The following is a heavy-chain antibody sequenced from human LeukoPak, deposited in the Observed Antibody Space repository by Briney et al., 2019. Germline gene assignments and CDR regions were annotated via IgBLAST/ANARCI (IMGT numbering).Heavy chain of an antibody. Sequence: GGSLRLSCSASGFTFSSYEMNWVRQAPGKGLEWVSYISGSGSTIYYADSVKGRFTISRDNAKNTLYLQMNSLRAGDAAVYYCARDGSLPDYWGQGTLVTVSS. CDR3: ARDGSLPDY. V-gene: IGHV3-48*03. J-gene: IGHJ4*02. CDR2: ISGSGSTI. CDR1: GFTFSSYE. D-gene: IGHD2-15*01.